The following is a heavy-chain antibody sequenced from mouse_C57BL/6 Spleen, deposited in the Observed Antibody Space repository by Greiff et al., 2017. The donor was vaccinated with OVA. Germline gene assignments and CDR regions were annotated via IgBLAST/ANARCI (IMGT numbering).Heavy chain of an antibody. CDR1: GFTFSNYW. CDR3: TGRWLPSFDY. J-gene: IGHJ2*01. D-gene: IGHD2-3*01. CDR2: IRLKSDNYAT. V-gene: IGHV6-3*01. Sequence: VQLKESGGGLVQPGGSMKLSCVASGFTFSNYWMNWVRQSPEKGLEWVAQIRLKSDNYATHYAESVKGRFTISRDDSKSSVYLQMNNLRAEDTGIYYCTGRWLPSFDYWGQGTTLTVSS.